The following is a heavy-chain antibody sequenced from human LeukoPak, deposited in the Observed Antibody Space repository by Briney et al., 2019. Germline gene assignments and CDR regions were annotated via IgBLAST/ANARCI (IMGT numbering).Heavy chain of an antibody. V-gene: IGHV3-30-3*01. CDR1: GFTFSSYA. CDR2: ISYDGSNK. D-gene: IGHD3-10*01. Sequence: GGSLRLSCAASGFTFSSYAMHWVRQAPGKGLEWVAVISYDGSNKYYADSVKGRFTISRDNSKNTLYLQMNSLRAEDTAVYYCARADGSGSYSYYYYYGMDVWGQGTTVTVSS. J-gene: IGHJ6*02. CDR3: ARADGSGSYSYYYYYGMDV.